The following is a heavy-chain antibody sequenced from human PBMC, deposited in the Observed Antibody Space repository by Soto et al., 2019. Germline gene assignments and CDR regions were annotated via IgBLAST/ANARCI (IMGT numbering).Heavy chain of an antibody. CDR1: GGSISSGVYY. V-gene: IGHV4-31*03. D-gene: IGHD3-10*01. Sequence: LSLTCTVSGGSISSGVYYWSWIRQHPGKGLEWIGYIYYSGSTYYNPSLKSRLTISVDTSKNQFSLKLSSVTAADTAVYYCARGSYYGSGDTYFDYWGQGTLVTVSS. CDR3: ARGSYYGSGDTYFDY. CDR2: IYYSGST. J-gene: IGHJ4*02.